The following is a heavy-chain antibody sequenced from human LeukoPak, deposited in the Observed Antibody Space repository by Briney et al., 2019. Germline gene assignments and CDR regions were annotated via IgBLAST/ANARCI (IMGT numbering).Heavy chain of an antibody. CDR2: ISAYNGNT. J-gene: IGHJ4*02. CDR3: ARSFLTGYYSPSCFDY. D-gene: IGHD3-9*01. CDR1: GYTFTSYG. V-gene: IGHV1-18*01. Sequence: ASVKVSCKASGYTFTSYGISWVRQAPGQGLEWMGWISAYNGNTNYAQKLQGRVTMTTDTSTSTAYMELRSLRSDDTAVYYCARSFLTGYYSPSCFDYWGQGTLVTVSS.